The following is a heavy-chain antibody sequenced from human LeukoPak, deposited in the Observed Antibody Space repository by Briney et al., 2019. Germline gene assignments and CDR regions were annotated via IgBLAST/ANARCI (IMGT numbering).Heavy chain of an antibody. Sequence: SVKVSCRASGGTFSSYAISWVRQAPGQGLEWMGRIFPIFATANYAQKFQGRVTITADESTSTAYMELSSLRAEDTAVYYCARESGSYEAYFDYWGQGTLVTVSS. J-gene: IGHJ4*02. CDR2: IFPIFATA. V-gene: IGHV1-69*13. CDR3: ARESGSYEAYFDY. D-gene: IGHD1-26*01. CDR1: GGTFSSYA.